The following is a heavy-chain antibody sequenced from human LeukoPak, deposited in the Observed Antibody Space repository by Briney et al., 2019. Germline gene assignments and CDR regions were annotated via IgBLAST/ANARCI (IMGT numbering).Heavy chain of an antibody. J-gene: IGHJ4*02. CDR3: AREGAVAGRIYFDF. D-gene: IGHD6-19*01. CDR1: GFTFSSYW. V-gene: IGHV3-7*01. Sequence: GGSLRLSCAASGFTFSSYWMSWVRQAPGKGLEWVANIKQDGSEKYYVDSVKGRFTISRDNAKNSLHLQMNSLRAEDTAVYYCAREGAVAGRIYFDFWGQETLVTVSS. CDR2: IKQDGSEK.